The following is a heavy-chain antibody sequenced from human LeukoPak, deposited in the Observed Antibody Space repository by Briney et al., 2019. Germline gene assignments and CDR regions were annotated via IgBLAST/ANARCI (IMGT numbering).Heavy chain of an antibody. CDR2: IYYSGSA. Sequence: ASETLSLTCTVSGDSISSAGYYRSWIRQHPGKGLEWIGYIYYSGSAYYNPSLKSRVTISLDTSKNQFSLKVNSVTAADTAVYYCARDPHSGYGSDYWGQGTLVTVSS. J-gene: IGHJ4*02. V-gene: IGHV4-31*03. CDR3: ARDPHSGYGSDY. CDR1: GDSISSAGYY. D-gene: IGHD5-12*01.